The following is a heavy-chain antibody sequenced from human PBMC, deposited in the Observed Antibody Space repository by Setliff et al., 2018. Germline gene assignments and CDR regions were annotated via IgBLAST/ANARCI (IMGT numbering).Heavy chain of an antibody. D-gene: IGHD2-2*01. Sequence: ASVKVSCKASGYAFGSSGISWVRQAPGQGLEWMGWISAYNGYIVYAQKFQGRVTMTTDTSTTTVYMEVRSLRSDDTAVYYCVRDRKEIVVKPPAASLDYWGQGTLVTVSS. CDR1: GYAFGSSG. J-gene: IGHJ4*02. CDR3: VRDRKEIVVKPPAASLDY. V-gene: IGHV1-18*01. CDR2: ISAYNGYI.